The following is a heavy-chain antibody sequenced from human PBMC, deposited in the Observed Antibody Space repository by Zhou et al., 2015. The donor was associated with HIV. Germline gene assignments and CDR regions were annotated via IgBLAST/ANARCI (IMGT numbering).Heavy chain of an antibody. CDR1: GFTFSNYW. D-gene: IGHD7-27*01. V-gene: IGHV3-74*02. Sequence: VQLVESGGTLVQPGKSLRLSCTASGFTFSNYWMHWVRQVPGKGLQWVSRIDNDASRTNYADSVKGRFTVSRDNAKSTLYLQMNSLRGEDAAIYYCARGLIGASVGHDYWGQGTLVTVSS. CDR3: ARGLIGASVGHDY. CDR2: IDNDASRT. J-gene: IGHJ4*02.